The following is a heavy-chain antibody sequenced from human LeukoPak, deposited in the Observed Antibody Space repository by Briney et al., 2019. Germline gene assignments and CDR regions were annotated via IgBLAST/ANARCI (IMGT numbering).Heavy chain of an antibody. D-gene: IGHD5-18*01. CDR1: GFTVSTNC. J-gene: IGHJ4*02. CDR3: ARVDTVMAYYFDL. V-gene: IGHV3-53*04. CDR2: IYSGGTT. Sequence: GGSLRLSCAASGFTVSTNCMTWVRQSPGKGLEWVSTIYSGGTTYYADSVMGRFTISRHNSRNTLYLQMNSLRAEDTAVYYCARVDTVMAYYFDLWGQGTLVTVSS.